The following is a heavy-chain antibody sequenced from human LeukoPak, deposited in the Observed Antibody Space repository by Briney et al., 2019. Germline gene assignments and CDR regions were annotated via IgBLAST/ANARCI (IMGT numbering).Heavy chain of an antibody. CDR2: IYYSGST. J-gene: IGHJ4*02. CDR1: GGSISNSSSY. Sequence: KPSETLSLTCTVSGGSISNSSSYWGWIRQPPGKGLEWIGGIYYSGSTYYNPSLKSRVTISVDTSKNQFSLKLSSVTAADTAVYYCARHSPVGIFYFDYWGQGTLVTVSP. D-gene: IGHD1-26*01. V-gene: IGHV4-39*01. CDR3: ARHSPVGIFYFDY.